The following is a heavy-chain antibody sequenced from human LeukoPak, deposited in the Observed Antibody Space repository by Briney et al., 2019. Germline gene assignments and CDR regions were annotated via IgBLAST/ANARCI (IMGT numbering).Heavy chain of an antibody. CDR3: AKVDGSGYYYDSSGYND. Sequence: TGGSLRLSCAASGFTFSSYAMSWVRQAPGKGLEWVSAISGSGGSTYYADSVKGRFTISRDNSKNTLYLQMNSLRAEDTAVYYCAKVDGSGYYYDSSGYNDWGQGTLVTVSS. J-gene: IGHJ4*02. V-gene: IGHV3-23*01. CDR1: GFTFSSYA. CDR2: ISGSGGST. D-gene: IGHD3-22*01.